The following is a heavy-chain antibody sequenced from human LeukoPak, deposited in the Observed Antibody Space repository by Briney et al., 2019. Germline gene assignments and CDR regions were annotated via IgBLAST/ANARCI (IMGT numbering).Heavy chain of an antibody. CDR3: AKAQSEMATIPYYFDY. Sequence: GGSLRLSCAASGFTFSSYGMHWVRQAPGKGLEWVAVISYDGSNKYYADSVKGRFTISRDNSKNTLYLQMNSLRAEDTAVYYCAKAQSEMATIPYYFDYWGQGTLVTVSS. CDR2: ISYDGSNK. V-gene: IGHV3-30*18. J-gene: IGHJ4*02. CDR1: GFTFSSYG. D-gene: IGHD5-24*01.